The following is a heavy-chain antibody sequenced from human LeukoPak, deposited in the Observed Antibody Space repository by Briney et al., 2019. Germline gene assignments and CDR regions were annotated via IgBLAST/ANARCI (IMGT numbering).Heavy chain of an antibody. Sequence: PGGSLRLSCAASGFTFSTYWMSWVRQAPGKGLEWVANINQDGSGKYYVDSVKGRFTISRDNAKNSLYLQMNSLRAEDTAVYYCARADTRSTYCSGGSCYWGFDYWGQGTLVTVSS. D-gene: IGHD2-15*01. J-gene: IGHJ4*02. CDR1: GFTFSTYW. CDR2: INQDGSGK. CDR3: ARADTRSTYCSGGSCYWGFDY. V-gene: IGHV3-7*05.